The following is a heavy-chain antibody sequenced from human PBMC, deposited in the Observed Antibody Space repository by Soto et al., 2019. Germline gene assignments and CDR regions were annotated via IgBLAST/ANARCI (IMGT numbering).Heavy chain of an antibody. Sequence: SLRLSCAASGFTFSSYAMHWFRQAPGKGLEWVAVISYDGSNKYYADSVKGRFTISRDNSKDTLYLQMNSLRAEDTAVYYCARWGPVDIKKYYYYCGMDVWGQGTTVTVSS. CDR3: ARWGPVDIKKYYYYCGMDV. D-gene: IGHD5-12*01. V-gene: IGHV3-30-3*01. J-gene: IGHJ6*02. CDR1: GFTFSSYA. CDR2: ISYDGSNK.